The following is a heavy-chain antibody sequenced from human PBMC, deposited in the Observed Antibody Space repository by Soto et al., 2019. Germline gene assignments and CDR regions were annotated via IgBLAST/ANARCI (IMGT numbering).Heavy chain of an antibody. CDR3: ARLRRSGESGYWFDP. Sequence: PSETLSLTCAVYGGSFSGYYWSWIRQPPGKGLEWIGEINHSGSTNYNPSLKSRVTISVDTSKNQFSLKLSSVTAADTAIYYCARLRRSGESGYWFDPWGQGTLVTVSS. J-gene: IGHJ5*02. D-gene: IGHD3-10*01. V-gene: IGHV4-34*01. CDR1: GGSFSGYY. CDR2: INHSGST.